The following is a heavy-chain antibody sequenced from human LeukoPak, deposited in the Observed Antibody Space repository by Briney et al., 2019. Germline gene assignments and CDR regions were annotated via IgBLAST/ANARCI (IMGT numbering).Heavy chain of an antibody. V-gene: IGHV3-23*01. Sequence: GGSLRLSCAASGFTFSSYAMNWVRQAPGKGLEWVSVRGSGGGSYYGDSVKGRFTISRDNCKNTLYLQMNSLRAEDTAVYYCAKDDGSGWYQIDYWGQGTLVTISS. D-gene: IGHD6-19*01. CDR3: AKDDGSGWYQIDY. CDR1: GFTFSSYA. J-gene: IGHJ4*02. CDR2: RGSGGGS.